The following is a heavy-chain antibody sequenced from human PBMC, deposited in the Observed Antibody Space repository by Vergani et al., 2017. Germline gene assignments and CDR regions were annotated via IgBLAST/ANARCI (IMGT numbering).Heavy chain of an antibody. CDR1: GFTFSSYG. Sequence: QVQLVESGGGVVQPGRSLRLSCAASGFTFSSYGMHWVRQAPGKGLEWVAVISYDGSNKYYADSVKGRFTISRDNSKNTLYLQMNSLRAEDTAVYYCARDHSHDFWSGDLWGYFDYWGQGTLVTVSS. D-gene: IGHD3-3*01. CDR3: ARDHSHDFWSGDLWGYFDY. J-gene: IGHJ4*02. V-gene: IGHV3-30*03. CDR2: ISYDGSNK.